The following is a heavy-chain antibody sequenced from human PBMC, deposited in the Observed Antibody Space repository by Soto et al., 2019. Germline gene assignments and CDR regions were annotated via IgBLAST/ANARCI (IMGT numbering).Heavy chain of an antibody. CDR3: ARRVELWFNPYYYYGMDV. CDR1: GYSFTSYW. Sequence: GESLKISCKGSGYSFTSYWIGWVRQMPGKGLEWMGIIYPGDSDTRYSPSFQGQVTISADKSISTAYLQWSSLKASDTAMYYCARRVELWFNPYYYYGMDVWGQGTTVTVSS. CDR2: IYPGDSDT. J-gene: IGHJ6*02. V-gene: IGHV5-51*01. D-gene: IGHD5-18*01.